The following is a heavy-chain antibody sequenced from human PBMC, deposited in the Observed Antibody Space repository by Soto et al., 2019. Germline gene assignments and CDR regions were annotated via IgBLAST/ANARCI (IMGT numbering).Heavy chain of an antibody. CDR1: GASISSYY. D-gene: IGHD2-15*01. CDR2: IYYSGST. Sequence: QVQLQESGPGLVKPSETLSLTCTVSGASISSYYWSWIRQPPGKGLEWIGYIYYSGSTNYNPSLKSRVTISXXTSKNQFSLRLSYVPAADTAVYHCARQMFIGGMDVWGQGTTVTVSS. CDR3: ARQMFIGGMDV. V-gene: IGHV4-59*08. J-gene: IGHJ6*02.